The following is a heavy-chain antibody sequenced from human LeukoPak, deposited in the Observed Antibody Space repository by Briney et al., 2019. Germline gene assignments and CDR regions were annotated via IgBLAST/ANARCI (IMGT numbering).Heavy chain of an antibody. Sequence: GGSLRLSCAASGFTFSDYWMNWVRQAPGMGLEWVANIDQDGGGKYYLDSVMGRFTISRDNAKSSLYLQIDSLRAEDTAVYYCARGDWAPFDYWGQGSLLNVSS. V-gene: IGHV3-7*01. CDR2: IDQDGGGK. J-gene: IGHJ4*02. CDR1: GFTFSDYW. CDR3: ARGDWAPFDY. D-gene: IGHD2-21*02.